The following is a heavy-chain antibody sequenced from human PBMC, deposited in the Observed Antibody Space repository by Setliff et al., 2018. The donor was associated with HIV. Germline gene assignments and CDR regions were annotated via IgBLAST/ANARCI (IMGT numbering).Heavy chain of an antibody. Sequence: PGGSLRLSCAAPGFTFSSFAMAWVRQAPGRGLEWVSAIAAADSVRSYADSARGRFTISRDNYLSTLYLQMNSLRAADTAVYYCAKRVTATSPPWLDYWGQGTLVTVSS. CDR1: GFTFSSFA. D-gene: IGHD3-22*01. J-gene: IGHJ4*02. V-gene: IGHV3-23*01. CDR3: AKRVTATSPPWLDY. CDR2: IAAADSVR.